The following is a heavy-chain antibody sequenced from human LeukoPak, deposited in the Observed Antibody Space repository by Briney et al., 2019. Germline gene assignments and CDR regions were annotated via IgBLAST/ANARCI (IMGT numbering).Heavy chain of an antibody. CDR3: ARERDAYDWRPLDF. D-gene: IGHD5-12*01. J-gene: IGHJ4*02. CDR1: GGSINNYY. Sequence: PSETLSLTCTVSGGSINNYYWSWIRQPAGKGLEWIGRIYTRGSTNYNPSLKSRVTISVDTSKNLFSLKLRSVTAADTAVYYCARERDAYDWRPLDFWGQGTLVTVSS. V-gene: IGHV4-4*07. CDR2: IYTRGST.